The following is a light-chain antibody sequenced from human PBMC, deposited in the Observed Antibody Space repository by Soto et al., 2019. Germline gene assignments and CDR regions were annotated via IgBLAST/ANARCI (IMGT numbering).Light chain of an antibody. J-gene: IGKJ5*01. CDR1: QSVSSSS. V-gene: IGKV3D-20*02. CDR2: GAS. Sequence: EIVLTQSPGTLSLSPGERATFSCRASQSVSSSSLAWYQKKPGQAPRLLIYGASSRAAGVPDRFSGSGSGTDFTLTISRLEPEDFALYYCQQRSNWPITFGQGTRLEIK. CDR3: QQRSNWPIT.